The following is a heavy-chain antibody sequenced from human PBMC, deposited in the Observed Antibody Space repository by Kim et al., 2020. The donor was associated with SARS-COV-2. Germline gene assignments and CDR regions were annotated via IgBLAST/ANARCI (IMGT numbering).Heavy chain of an antibody. CDR3: ATAEAARSSYDY. V-gene: IGHV1-24*01. J-gene: IGHJ4*02. Sequence: SYAQKFQGRVPKTEDTSTDTAYMELSSLRSEDTAVYYCATAEAARSSYDYWGQGTLVTVSS. D-gene: IGHD6-6*01.